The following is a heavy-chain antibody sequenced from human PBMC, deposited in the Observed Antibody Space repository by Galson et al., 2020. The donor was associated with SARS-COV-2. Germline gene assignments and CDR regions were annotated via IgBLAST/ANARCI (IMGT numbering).Heavy chain of an antibody. CDR1: GGSFSGYY. J-gene: IGHJ6*02. V-gene: IGHV4-34*01. CDR3: ARGDIVVVPAAMSYYYGMDV. Sequence: SETLSLTCAVYGGSFSGYYWSWIRQPPGKGLEWIGEINHSGSTNYNPSLKSRVTISVDTSKNQFSLKLSSVTAADTAVYYCARGDIVVVPAAMSYYYGMDVWGQGTTVTVSS. D-gene: IGHD2-2*01. CDR2: INHSGST.